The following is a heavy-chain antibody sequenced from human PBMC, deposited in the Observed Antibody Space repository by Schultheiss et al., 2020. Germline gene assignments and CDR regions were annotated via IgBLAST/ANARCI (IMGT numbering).Heavy chain of an antibody. Sequence: GESLKISCTASGFTFGDYAMSWFRQAPGKGLEWVGFIRSKAYGGTTEYAASVKGRFTISRDDSKSIAYLQMNSLKTEDTAVYYCTRDSNYFLFDYWGQGTLVNVYS. D-gene: IGHD4-11*01. CDR2: IRSKAYGGTT. CDR3: TRDSNYFLFDY. CDR1: GFTFGDYA. V-gene: IGHV3-49*03. J-gene: IGHJ4*02.